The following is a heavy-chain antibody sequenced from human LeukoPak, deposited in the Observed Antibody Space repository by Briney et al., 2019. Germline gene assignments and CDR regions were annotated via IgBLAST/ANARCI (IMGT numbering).Heavy chain of an antibody. CDR3: ARVSNDYVWGSYRYNPSDAFDI. J-gene: IGHJ3*02. V-gene: IGHV1-69*13. CDR2: IIPIFGTA. CDR1: GGTFSSYA. Sequence: ASVKVSCKASGGTFSSYAISWVRQAPGQGLEWMGGIIPIFGTANYAQKFQGRVTITADESTSTAYMELSSLRSEDTAVYYCARVSNDYVWGSYRYNPSDAFDIWGQGTMVTVSS. D-gene: IGHD3-16*02.